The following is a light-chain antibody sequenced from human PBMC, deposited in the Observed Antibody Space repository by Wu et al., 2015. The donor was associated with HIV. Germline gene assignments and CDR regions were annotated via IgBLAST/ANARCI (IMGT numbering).Light chain of an antibody. V-gene: IGKV3D-20*02. Sequence: IVLTQSPDTLSLSPGETGTLFCRASQGVSSLAWFQKKHGQPPRLLIYDTSRRASGTPDKFSGSGSGTNFFLTITRVDPEDFAVYFCQDRESFGQGT. CDR2: DTS. J-gene: IGKJ2*01. CDR3: QDRES. CDR1: QGVSS.